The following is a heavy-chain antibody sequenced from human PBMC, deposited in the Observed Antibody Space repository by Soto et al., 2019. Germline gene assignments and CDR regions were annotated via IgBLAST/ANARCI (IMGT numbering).Heavy chain of an antibody. CDR2: LGFDGGGV. V-gene: IGHV3-33*01. CDR1: GFDFSTFG. J-gene: IGHJ6*02. D-gene: IGHD1-26*01. Sequence: QVQLVESGGGVVQPGRSLRLSCAASGFDFSTFGMHWVRQTPGKGLEWVAVLGFDGGGVYYADSVKGRFTISRDNSKNTLHLQMDSLRAEDTALDYCAREPVGPDYAMDVWGQGTTVTVS. CDR3: AREPVGPDYAMDV.